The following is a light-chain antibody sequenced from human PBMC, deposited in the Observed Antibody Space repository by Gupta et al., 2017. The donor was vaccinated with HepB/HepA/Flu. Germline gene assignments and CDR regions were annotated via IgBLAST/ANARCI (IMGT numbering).Light chain of an antibody. V-gene: IGKV3-11*01. CDR3: QQRSNWPY. CDR2: DAS. CDR1: QSVSSY. J-gene: IGKJ3*01. Sequence: EIVLTQSPATLSSSPGERATLSCRASQSVSSYLAWYQQKPGQAPRLLIYDASNRATGIPARFSGSGSGTDFTLTISSLEPEDFAVYYCQQRSNWPYFGPGTKVDIK.